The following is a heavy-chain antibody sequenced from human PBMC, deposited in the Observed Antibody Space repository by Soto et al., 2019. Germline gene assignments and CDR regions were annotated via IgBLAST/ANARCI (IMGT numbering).Heavy chain of an antibody. D-gene: IGHD4-17*01. J-gene: IGHJ4*02. V-gene: IGHV3-33*08. Sequence: PGGSLRLSWAAAGFTFRSYSMNWVRQVRDRVRQAPGKGLEWVAVIWYDGSNKYYADSVKGRFTISRDNSKNTLYLQMNSLRAEDTAVYYCARDYGGSGRFDYWGQGTLVTVSS. CDR1: GFTFRSYS. CDR3: ARDYGGSGRFDY. CDR2: IWYDGSNK.